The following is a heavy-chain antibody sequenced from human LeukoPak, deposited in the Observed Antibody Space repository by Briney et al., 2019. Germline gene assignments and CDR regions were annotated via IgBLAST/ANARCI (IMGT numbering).Heavy chain of an antibody. J-gene: IGHJ5*02. CDR2: ICYSGTT. CDR3: ANYGAGTYRFDP. V-gene: IGHV4-59*06. CDR1: GGSISSYY. D-gene: IGHD3-10*01. Sequence: SETLSLTCTVSGGSISSYYWSWIRQPPGKGLEWIGYICYSGTTYYNPSLKSRVTISVDMSENQFSLKLSSVTAADTAVYYCANYGAGTYRFDPWGQGTLVTVSS.